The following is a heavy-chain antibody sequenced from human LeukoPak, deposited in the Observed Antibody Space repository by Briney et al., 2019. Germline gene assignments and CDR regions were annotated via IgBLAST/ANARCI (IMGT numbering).Heavy chain of an antibody. Sequence: GASVKVSCKASGYTFTSYGISWVRQAPGQGLEWMGWISAYNGNTNYAQKLQGRVTMTTDTSTSTAYMELSSLRSEDTAVYYCATWPSSIVEADYWGQGTLVTVSS. CDR1: GYTFTSYG. CDR3: ATWPSSIVEADY. CDR2: ISAYNGNT. J-gene: IGHJ4*02. V-gene: IGHV1-18*01. D-gene: IGHD2-21*01.